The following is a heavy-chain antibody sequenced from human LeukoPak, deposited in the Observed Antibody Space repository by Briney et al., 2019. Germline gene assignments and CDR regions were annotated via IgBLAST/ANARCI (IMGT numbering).Heavy chain of an antibody. D-gene: IGHD6-19*01. CDR3: AREYASGWYYFDY. J-gene: IGHJ4*02. V-gene: IGHV3-30*01. CDR2: K. Sequence: KYYADSVKGRFTISRDNSKNTLYLQMNSLRAEDTAMFYCAREYASGWYYFDYWGQGTLVTVSS.